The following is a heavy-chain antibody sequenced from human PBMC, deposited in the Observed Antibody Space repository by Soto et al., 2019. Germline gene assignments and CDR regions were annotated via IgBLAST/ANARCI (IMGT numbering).Heavy chain of an antibody. CDR1: GFTFSSYW. J-gene: IGHJ3*02. Sequence: PGGSLRLSCAASGFTFSSYWMSWVRQAPGKGLEWVSLISEQGTAVHADSVKGRFTTSRDISKRALYLEMDNLRADDTALYYCATSIHNFGPHAFEIWGQGTMVTVS. CDR3: ATSIHNFGPHAFEI. V-gene: IGHV3-53*01. D-gene: IGHD1-1*01. CDR2: ISEQGTA.